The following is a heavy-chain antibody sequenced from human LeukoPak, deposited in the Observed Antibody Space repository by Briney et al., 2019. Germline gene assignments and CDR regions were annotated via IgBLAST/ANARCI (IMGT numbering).Heavy chain of an antibody. D-gene: IGHD6-19*01. CDR3: AKQYYFDY. CDR2: VDPEDGET. J-gene: IGHJ4*02. Sequence: GASVKVSCKASGYTFTDYYMHWVQQAPGKGLEWMGRVDPEDGETIYAEKFQGRVTITADTSTDTAYMELSSLRSEDTAVYYCAKQYYFDYWGQGTLVTVSS. V-gene: IGHV1-69-2*01. CDR1: GYTFTDYY.